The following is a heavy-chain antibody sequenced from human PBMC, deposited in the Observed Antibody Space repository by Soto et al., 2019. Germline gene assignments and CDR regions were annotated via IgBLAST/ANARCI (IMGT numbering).Heavy chain of an antibody. D-gene: IGHD6-19*01. CDR2: IYSGCTT. CDR1: CFTGINNY. CDR3: ARGGYSGGWYIDY. J-gene: IGHJ4*02. Sequence: QPGGSLSLSCAASCFTGINNYMTWVRQAAGKVLEWVSLIYSGCTTYYADSVKGRVTISRDHSRNTLYLQMTSLRGEDTAVYYCARGGYSGGWYIDYWGQVTLVTVSS. V-gene: IGHV3-53*01.